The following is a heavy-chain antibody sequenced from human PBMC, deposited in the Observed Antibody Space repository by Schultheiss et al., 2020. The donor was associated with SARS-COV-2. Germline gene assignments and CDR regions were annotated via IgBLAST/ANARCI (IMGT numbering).Heavy chain of an antibody. Sequence: SVKVSCKASGDTFSNYPIHWVRQAPGQGLEWMGGIIPIFGTANYAQKFQGRVTITADKSTSTAYMELSSLRSEDTAVYYCARAPGNWLPTLYYYYGMDVWGQGTTVTVSS. CDR2: IIPIFGTA. J-gene: IGHJ6*02. CDR3: ARAPGNWLPTLYYYYGMDV. V-gene: IGHV1-69*06. CDR1: GDTFSNYP. D-gene: IGHD3-9*01.